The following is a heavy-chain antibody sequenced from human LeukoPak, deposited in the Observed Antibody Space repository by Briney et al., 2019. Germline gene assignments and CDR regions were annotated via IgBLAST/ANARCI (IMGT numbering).Heavy chain of an antibody. CDR3: VKLGVTFGELSHIENYFDY. CDR1: GFTFSSYA. J-gene: IGHJ4*02. D-gene: IGHD3-10*01. Sequence: GGSLRLCCAGSGFTFSSYAMSWVRQAPGKGLESVSGISGSGGSTYYADSVKGRFTISRDNSKNTLYLQMNSLRAEDTAVYYCVKLGVTFGELSHIENYFDYWGQGTLVTVSS. V-gene: IGHV3-23*01. CDR2: ISGSGGST.